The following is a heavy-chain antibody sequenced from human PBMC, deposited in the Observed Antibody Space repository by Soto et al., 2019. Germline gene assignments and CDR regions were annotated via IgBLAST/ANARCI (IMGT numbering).Heavy chain of an antibody. D-gene: IGHD3-22*01. Sequence: SETLSLTCTVTGGSVTTYYWSWIRQPPGKGLEWIGHIYYSGSTNYNPSLKSRVTISVDTSKNQFSLKLSSVTAADTAVYYCARGQYYYDSSGYHAFDIWGQGTMVTVSS. CDR3: ARGQYYYDSSGYHAFDI. CDR1: GGSVTTYY. CDR2: IYYSGST. V-gene: IGHV4-59*02. J-gene: IGHJ3*02.